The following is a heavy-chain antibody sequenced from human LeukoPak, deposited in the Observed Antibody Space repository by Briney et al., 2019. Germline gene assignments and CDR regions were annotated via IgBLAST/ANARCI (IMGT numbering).Heavy chain of an antibody. CDR3: ARDKGITGTIYYFDY. CDR2: ISSNGGST. D-gene: IGHD1-20*01. J-gene: IGHJ4*02. Sequence: GGSLRLSCAASGFTFSSYAMHWVRQAPGKGLEYVSAISSNGGSTYYANSVKGRFTISRDNSKNTLYLQMGSLRAEDTAVYYCARDKGITGTIYYFDYWGQGTLVTVSS. V-gene: IGHV3-64*01. CDR1: GFTFSSYA.